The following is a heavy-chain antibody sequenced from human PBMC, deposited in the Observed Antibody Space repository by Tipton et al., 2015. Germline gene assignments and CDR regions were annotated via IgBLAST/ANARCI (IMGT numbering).Heavy chain of an antibody. CDR2: IYVDDSDT. V-gene: IGHV5-51*01. D-gene: IGHD5/OR15-5a*01. CDR3: ARRHVYDYYLDY. J-gene: IGHJ4*02. Sequence: QLVQSGAEVKKPGESLKISWKGSGYNFANSWVAWVRQMPGKGLEWMGIIYVDDSDTRYSQSFQGQVTISADMSNSSAYLQWSSLKASDSAVYYCARRHVYDYYLDYWGQGTLVIVSS. CDR1: GYNFANSW.